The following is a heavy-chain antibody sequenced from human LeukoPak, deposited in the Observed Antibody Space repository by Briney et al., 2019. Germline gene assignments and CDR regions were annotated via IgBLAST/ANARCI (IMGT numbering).Heavy chain of an antibody. J-gene: IGHJ4*02. Sequence: ASVKVSCKASGYTFTSYGISWVRQAPGQGLEWMGWISAYNGNTNYAQKLQGRVTMTTDTSTSTAYMELRSLRSDDTVVYYCARVHSGWVDFDYWGQGTLVTVSS. CDR3: ARVHSGWVDFDY. D-gene: IGHD6-19*01. V-gene: IGHV1-18*01. CDR2: ISAYNGNT. CDR1: GYTFTSYG.